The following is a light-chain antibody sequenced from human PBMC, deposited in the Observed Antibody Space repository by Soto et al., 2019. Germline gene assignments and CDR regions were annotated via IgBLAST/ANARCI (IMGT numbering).Light chain of an antibody. Sequence: ETVMTQSPDTLCVSPGGSATLSCRASQSSSDTLAWYQHKPGQAPRLLIHGASTMAPGFPARFSASGSGTDFTLTISDGQPEDFALYYCHQRQSCPRTFGQGTKV. CDR2: GAS. CDR1: QSSSDT. V-gene: IGKV3-15*01. CDR3: HQRQSCPRT. J-gene: IGKJ1*01.